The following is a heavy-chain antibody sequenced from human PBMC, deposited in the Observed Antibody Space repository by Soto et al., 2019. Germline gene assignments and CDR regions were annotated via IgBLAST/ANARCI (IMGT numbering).Heavy chain of an antibody. CDR3: ARDFSSYYYFWSGYWGSGLYYYYGMDV. CDR2: IIPIFGTA. J-gene: IGHJ6*02. CDR1: GGTFSSYA. Sequence: SVKVSCKASGGTFSSYAMSWVRQAPGQGLEWMGGIIPIFGTANYAQKFQGRVTITADESTSTAYMELSILRAEDTAVYYCARDFSSYYYFWSGYWGSGLYYYYGMDVWGQGTTVTVSS. V-gene: IGHV1-69*13. D-gene: IGHD3-3*01.